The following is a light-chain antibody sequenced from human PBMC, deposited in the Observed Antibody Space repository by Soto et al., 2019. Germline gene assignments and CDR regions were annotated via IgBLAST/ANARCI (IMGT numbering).Light chain of an antibody. CDR2: AAS. CDR3: QQSHSVPFT. CDR1: QSIGDY. V-gene: IGKV1-39*01. Sequence: DLQMTQSPLSLSASVGDRITITCRASQSIGDYVNWYQQRPGKAPKLLIFAASSLPSGVPSRFSGSGSGTDFTLAISSVQPEDYAIYHCQQSHSVPFTFGPGTKVHIE. J-gene: IGKJ3*01.